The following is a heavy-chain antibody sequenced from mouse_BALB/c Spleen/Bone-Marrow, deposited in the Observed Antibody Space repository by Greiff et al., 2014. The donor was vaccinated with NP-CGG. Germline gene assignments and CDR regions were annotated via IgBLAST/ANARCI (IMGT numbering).Heavy chain of an antibody. J-gene: IGHJ2*01. D-gene: IGHD1-3*01. V-gene: IGHV5-9-3*01. CDR3: ARHGDNYVFDY. CDR2: VSSGGSFT. Sequence: DVKLVESGGGFVSPGGSLKLSCAASGFTFSNYAMSWVRQTPEKRLEWVATVSSGGSFTYYPDSVKGRFTISRDSAKNTLYLQMSSLRSEDTAMYYCARHGDNYVFDYWGQGTTLTVSS. CDR1: GFTFSNYA.